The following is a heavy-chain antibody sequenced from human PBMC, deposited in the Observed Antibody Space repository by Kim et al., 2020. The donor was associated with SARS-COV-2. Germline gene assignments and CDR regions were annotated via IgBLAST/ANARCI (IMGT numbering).Heavy chain of an antibody. CDR2: IYYSGST. Sequence: SETLSLTCTVSGGSISSDNYYWGWIRQPPGKGLEWIGSIYYSGSTYYNPSLKSRVTISVDTSKIQFSLKLISVTAADTAGYFCARGTQDDIGGYPPCGQG. CDR3: ARGTQDDIGGYPP. D-gene: IGHD3-22*01. V-gene: IGHV4-39*07. J-gene: IGHJ5*02. CDR1: GGSISSDNYY.